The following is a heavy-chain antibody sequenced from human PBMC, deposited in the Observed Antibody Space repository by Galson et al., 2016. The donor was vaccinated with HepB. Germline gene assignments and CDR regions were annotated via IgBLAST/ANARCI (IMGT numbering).Heavy chain of an antibody. CDR3: AHRLGDCTTSNGHYVMFDY. Sequence: PALVKPTQTLTLTCTFSGLSLTTSGVGVGWIRQPPGKALEWLAVVYWNDEKHYSPSLNTRLTISKDTSKNQVVLTLRNLDPVDTGTYYCAHRLGDCTTSNGHYVMFDYWGQGTFVTVSS. D-gene: IGHD2-8*01. CDR2: VYWNDEK. CDR1: GLSLTTSGVG. J-gene: IGHJ4*02. V-gene: IGHV2-5*01.